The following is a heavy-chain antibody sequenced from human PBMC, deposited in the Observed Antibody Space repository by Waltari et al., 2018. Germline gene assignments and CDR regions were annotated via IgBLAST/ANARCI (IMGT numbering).Heavy chain of an antibody. Sequence: QITLKESGPTLVKPTQTLTLTCTFSGFSLSTSGVGVGWIRQPPGKALEWLALIYWNDDKRYSPSLKSRLTITKDTSKNQVVLTMTNMDPVDTATYYCAHRRERYFDWLLEFDYWGQGTLVIVSS. CDR1: GFSLSTSGVG. D-gene: IGHD3-9*01. J-gene: IGHJ4*02. V-gene: IGHV2-5*01. CDR3: AHRRERYFDWLLEFDY. CDR2: IYWNDDK.